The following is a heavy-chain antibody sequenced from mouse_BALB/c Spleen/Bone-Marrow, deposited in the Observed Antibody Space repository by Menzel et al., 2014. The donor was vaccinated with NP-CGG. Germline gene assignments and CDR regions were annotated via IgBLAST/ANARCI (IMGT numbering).Heavy chain of an antibody. Sequence: QVQLQQSGAELAKPGASVKMSCRASGYTFTSYWVHWVKQRPGQGLEWIGYINPSTGYTEYNQKFKDKATLTADKSSSTAYMQLSSLTSEDSAVYYCARYHYGYDGFAYWGQGTLVTVSA. V-gene: IGHV1-7*01. D-gene: IGHD2-2*01. CDR3: ARYHYGYDGFAY. CDR1: GYTFTSYW. J-gene: IGHJ3*01. CDR2: INPSTGYT.